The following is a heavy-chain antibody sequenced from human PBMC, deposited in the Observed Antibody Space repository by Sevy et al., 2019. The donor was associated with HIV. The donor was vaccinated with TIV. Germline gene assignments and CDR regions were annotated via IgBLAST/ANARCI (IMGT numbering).Heavy chain of an antibody. J-gene: IGHJ4*02. D-gene: IGHD2-21*01. CDR3: VRGLQTHCDRTACPLDH. CDR2: IGTLGDT. Sequence: GGSLRLSCAGYGFSFSDSDMHWVRHPTGKSLEWISSIGTLGDTFYADSVKGRFTISRDTAKSSLYLQMSNLRAGDTALYYCVRGLQTHCDRTACPLDHWGQGTLVTVSS. V-gene: IGHV3-13*01. CDR1: GFSFSDSD.